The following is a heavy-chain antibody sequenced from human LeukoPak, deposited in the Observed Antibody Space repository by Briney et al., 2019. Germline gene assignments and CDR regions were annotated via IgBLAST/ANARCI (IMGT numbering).Heavy chain of an antibody. CDR1: GFPCSDYA. D-gene: IGHD3-16*02. CDR2: ISYDAANK. CDR3: ARDQYDYVWGSYRYPGY. Sequence: GGSLRLSCSASGFPCSDYAIHWVRQSPGKGLEWVALISYDAANKFYADSVKGRFTISRDNSKNTLYLHINSLSPEDTAVYYCARDQYDYVWGSYRYPGYWGQGTLVTVSS. V-gene: IGHV3-30*04. J-gene: IGHJ4*02.